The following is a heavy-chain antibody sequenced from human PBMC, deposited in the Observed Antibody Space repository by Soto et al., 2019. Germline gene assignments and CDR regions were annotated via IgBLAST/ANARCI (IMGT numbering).Heavy chain of an antibody. D-gene: IGHD3-10*01. CDR2: ISYDGSNK. CDR1: GFTFSSYG. J-gene: IGHJ4*02. CDR3: AKLGRGMVRGAYYFDY. V-gene: IGHV3-30*18. Sequence: GGSLRLSCAASGFTFSSYGMHWVRQAPGKGLEWVAVISYDGSNKYYADSVKGRFTISRDNSKNTLYLQMNSLRAEDTAVYYCAKLGRGMVRGAYYFDYWGQGTLVTVSS.